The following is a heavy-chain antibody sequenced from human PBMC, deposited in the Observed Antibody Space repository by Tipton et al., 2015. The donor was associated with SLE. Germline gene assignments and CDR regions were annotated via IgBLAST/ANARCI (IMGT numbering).Heavy chain of an antibody. V-gene: IGHV3-30*07. J-gene: IGHJ4*02. CDR3: ARSVVDIVAFYYFDY. D-gene: IGHD5-12*01. Sequence: TISRDNSKNTLYLQMNRLRAEDTAVYYCARSVVDIVAFYYFDYWGQGTLVTVSS.